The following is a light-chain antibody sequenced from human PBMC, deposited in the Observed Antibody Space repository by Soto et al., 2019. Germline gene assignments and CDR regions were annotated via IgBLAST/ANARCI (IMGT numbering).Light chain of an antibody. Sequence: DLQMTQSPSTLSASAGDTVTITCRASQSIIWLAWFQQKPGKAPKVLIYMVSALQSGVPSRFSGSGSGTEFTLTIGSLQPDDIATYYCLQYNTYPWTFGRGTKVEIK. V-gene: IGKV1-5*03. J-gene: IGKJ1*01. CDR3: LQYNTYPWT. CDR1: QSIIW. CDR2: MVS.